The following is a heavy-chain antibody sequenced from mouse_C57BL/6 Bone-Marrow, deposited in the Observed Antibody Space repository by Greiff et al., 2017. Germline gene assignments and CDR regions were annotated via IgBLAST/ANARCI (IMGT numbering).Heavy chain of an antibody. CDR1: GFSLTSYG. D-gene: IGHD1-1*02. V-gene: IGHV2-5*01. CDR2: LWRGGST. Sequence: VKLMESGPGLVQPSQSLSITCTVSGFSLTSYGVHWVRQSPGKGLEWLGVLWRGGSTDYNAAFMSRQSITKDNSNNQVFVKMNSLQADDTARYYCAKNSGLWTWFAYWGQGTLVTVSA. CDR3: AKNSGLWTWFAY. J-gene: IGHJ3*01.